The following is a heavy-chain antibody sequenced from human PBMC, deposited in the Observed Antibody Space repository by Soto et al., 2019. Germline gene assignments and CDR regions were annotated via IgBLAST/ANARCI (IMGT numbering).Heavy chain of an antibody. Sequence: VQLVESGGGLVQPGGSLRLSCAASGFTFSTYWMSWVRQTPGKGLEWVANIKQDGSEKYYVDSVKGRFTISRDNTKNSLFLQMNSLRAEDTAVYYCARDRGWGIVVVPASFDYWGQGTLVTVSS. V-gene: IGHV3-7*01. D-gene: IGHD2-2*01. CDR2: IKQDGSEK. CDR1: GFTFSTYW. J-gene: IGHJ4*02. CDR3: ARDRGWGIVVVPASFDY.